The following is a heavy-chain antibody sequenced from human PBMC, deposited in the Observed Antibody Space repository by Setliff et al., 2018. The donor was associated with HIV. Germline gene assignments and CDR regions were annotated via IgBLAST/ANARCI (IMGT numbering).Heavy chain of an antibody. D-gene: IGHD3-22*01. CDR3: VKGGAYYETNGPYWDH. V-gene: IGHV3-23*01. Sequence: GGSLRLSCAASGFSFSRYAMGWVRQAPGKGLEWVSSLSGSGVTSYYADSVKGRFTISRDSSKNTLNLQMNSLRVEDTALYFCVKGGAYYETNGPYWDHWGQGTLVTVSS. J-gene: IGHJ4*02. CDR1: GFSFSRYA. CDR2: LSGSGVTS.